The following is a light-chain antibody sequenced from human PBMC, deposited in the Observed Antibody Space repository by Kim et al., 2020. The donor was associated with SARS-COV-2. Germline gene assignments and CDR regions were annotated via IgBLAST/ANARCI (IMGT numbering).Light chain of an antibody. Sequence: EIVMTQSPATLSVSPGESTTLSCRASQGVSGSLAWYQQRPGQAPRLLIYAASTRAPGIPARFSGSGSGTEFTLTISSLQSEDFAVYYCQQYINWPQYTFGQGTKLEI. CDR1: QGVSGS. J-gene: IGKJ2*01. CDR3: QQYINWPQYT. CDR2: AAS. V-gene: IGKV3-15*01.